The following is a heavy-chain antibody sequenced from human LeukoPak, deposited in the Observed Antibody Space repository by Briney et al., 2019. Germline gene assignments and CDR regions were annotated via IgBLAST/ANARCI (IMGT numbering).Heavy chain of an antibody. J-gene: IGHJ3*02. CDR3: ARSRLWFGELSAFDI. D-gene: IGHD3-10*01. V-gene: IGHV4-59*01. CDR2: IYYSGST. CDR1: GGSISSYY. Sequence: SETLSLTCTVSGGSISSYYWSWIRQPPGKGLEWIGYIYYSGSTNYNPSLKSRVTISVDTSKNQFSLKLSSMTAADTAVYYCARSRLWFGELSAFDIWGQGTMVTVSS.